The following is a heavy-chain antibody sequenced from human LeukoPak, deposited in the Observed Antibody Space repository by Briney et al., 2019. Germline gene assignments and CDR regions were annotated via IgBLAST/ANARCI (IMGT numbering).Heavy chain of an antibody. J-gene: IGHJ4*02. CDR3: ARGLVDTAMVTRRIDY. D-gene: IGHD5-18*01. V-gene: IGHV1-46*01. Sequence: ASVKVSFQASGYTFTNYYMHWVRQAPRQGLEWMGIINPSGGITHYAQNFQGRVTFNRDPSTSTVYMEVSSLISEDTAVYYCARGLVDTAMVTRRIDYWGQGTLVTVPS. CDR1: GYTFTNYY. CDR2: INPSGGIT.